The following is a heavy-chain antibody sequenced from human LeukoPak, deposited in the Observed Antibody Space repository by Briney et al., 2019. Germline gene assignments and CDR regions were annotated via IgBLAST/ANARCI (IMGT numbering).Heavy chain of an antibody. J-gene: IGHJ4*02. D-gene: IGHD2-15*01. CDR1: GLTFSSYA. V-gene: IGHV3-23*01. CDR3: AKSGLNRFDY. Sequence: GGTLRLSCAASGLTFSSYAMSWVRQAPGKGLEWVSGISGSGGSTYYAHSVKGRFTISRDNSKNTLYLQMNSLRAEDTALYYCAKSGLNRFDYWGQGTLVTVSS. CDR2: ISGSGGST.